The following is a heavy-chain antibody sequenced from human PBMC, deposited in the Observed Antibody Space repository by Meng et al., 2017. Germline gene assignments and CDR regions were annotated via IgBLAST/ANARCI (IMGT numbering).Heavy chain of an antibody. V-gene: IGHV3-7*01. CDR1: GFTFSSYW. Sequence: GGSLRLSCAASGFTFSSYWMSWVRQAPGKGLEWVANIKQDGSEKYYVDSVKGRFTISRDNAKNSLYLQMNSLRAEDTAVYYCARYYGSGSYRFPRFDYWGQGTLVTVSS. J-gene: IGHJ4*02. CDR2: IKQDGSEK. CDR3: ARYYGSGSYRFPRFDY. D-gene: IGHD3-10*01.